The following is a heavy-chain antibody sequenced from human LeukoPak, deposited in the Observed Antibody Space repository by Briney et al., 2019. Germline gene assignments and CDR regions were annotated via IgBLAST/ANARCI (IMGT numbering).Heavy chain of an antibody. CDR1: GFTFSSYS. J-gene: IGHJ4*02. CDR2: ISSSSSYI. Sequence: GGSLRLSCAASGFTFSSYSMNWVRQAPGKGREWGSSISSSSSYIYYADSVKGRFTISRDNAKNSLYLQMNSLRAEDTAVYYCASSYGSGSYYNPFDYWGQGTLVTVSS. V-gene: IGHV3-21*01. CDR3: ASSYGSGSYYNPFDY. D-gene: IGHD3-10*01.